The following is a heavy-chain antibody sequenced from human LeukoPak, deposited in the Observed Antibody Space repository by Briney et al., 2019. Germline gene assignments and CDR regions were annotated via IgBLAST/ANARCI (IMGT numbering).Heavy chain of an antibody. CDR3: ARDPGDILVAGTFDY. Sequence: PGGSLRLSCAVSGFTFSSYWMSWVRQAPGKGLEWVSGITWNGGSTGYADSVKGRFTISRDNAKNSLYLQMNSLRAEDTAFYYCARDPGDILVAGTFDYWGQGTLVTVSS. D-gene: IGHD6-19*01. V-gene: IGHV3-20*04. CDR2: ITWNGGST. J-gene: IGHJ4*02. CDR1: GFTFSSYW.